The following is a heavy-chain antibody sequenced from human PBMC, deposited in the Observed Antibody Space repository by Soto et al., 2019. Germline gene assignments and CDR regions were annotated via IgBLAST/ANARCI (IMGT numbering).Heavy chain of an antibody. D-gene: IGHD2-15*01. V-gene: IGHV3-23*01. CDR2: ISGSGGST. J-gene: IGHJ4*02. CDR1: GFTFSSYA. CDR3: AKKAGISEIVVVVAARGYFDY. Sequence: GGSLRLSCAASGFTFSSYAMSWVRQAPGKGLEWVSAISGSGGSTYYADSVKGRFTISRDNSKNTLYLQMNSLGAEDTAVYYCAKKAGISEIVVVVAARGYFDYWGQGTLVTVSS.